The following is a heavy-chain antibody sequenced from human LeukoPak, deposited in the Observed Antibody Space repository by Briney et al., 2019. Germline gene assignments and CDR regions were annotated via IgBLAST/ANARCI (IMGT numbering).Heavy chain of an antibody. CDR1: GYTSTSYG. Sequence: GASVKVSCKASGYTSTSYGISSVRQALRQRVEWMGWISAYNGNTNYAQKLQGRVTMTTDTSTSTAYMELRSLRSDDTAVYYCARSGSADYWGQGTLVTVSS. CDR2: ISAYNGNT. V-gene: IGHV1-18*01. CDR3: ARSGSADY. D-gene: IGHD2-15*01. J-gene: IGHJ4*02.